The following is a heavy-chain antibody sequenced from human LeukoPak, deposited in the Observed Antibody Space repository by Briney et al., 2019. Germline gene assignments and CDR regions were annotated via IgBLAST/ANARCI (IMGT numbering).Heavy chain of an antibody. CDR1: GGSISSSSYY. CDR3: ARRNGHSWDVGNWFDP. CDR2: IYYSGIT. Sequence: PSETLSLTCSVSGGSISSSSYYWGWIRQPPGMGLEWIGSIYYSGITYYNQSLKSRATVSVDTSKNQFSLNLNSMTAADTAVYYCARRNGHSWDVGNWFDPWGQGTVVTVSS. V-gene: IGHV4-39*01. D-gene: IGHD6-13*01. J-gene: IGHJ5*02.